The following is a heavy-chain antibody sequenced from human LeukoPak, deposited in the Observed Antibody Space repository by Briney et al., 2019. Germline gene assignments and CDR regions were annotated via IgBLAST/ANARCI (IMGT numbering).Heavy chain of an antibody. CDR1: GGSFSGYY. CDR2: INHSGST. V-gene: IGHV4-34*01. J-gene: IGHJ6*03. CDR3: ARGHGYCSGGSCYYYYYMDV. Sequence: SETLSLTCAVYGGSFSGYYWSWIRQPPGKGLEWIGEINHSGSTNYNPSLKSRVTISVDTSKNQFSLKLSSVTAADTAVYYCARGHGYCSGGSCYYYYYMDVWGKGTTVTVPS. D-gene: IGHD2-15*01.